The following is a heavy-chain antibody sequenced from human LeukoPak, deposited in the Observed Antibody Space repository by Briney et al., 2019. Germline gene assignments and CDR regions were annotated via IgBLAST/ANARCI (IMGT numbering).Heavy chain of an antibody. CDR1: GGSISSSSYY. CDR2: IYYSGST. CDR3: ARDQSHMIVVVDDAFDI. D-gene: IGHD3-22*01. J-gene: IGHJ3*02. Sequence: SETLSLTCTVSGGSISSSSYYWGWIRQPPGKGLEWIGSIYYSGSTYYNPSLKSRVTISVDTSKNQFSLKLSSVTAADTAVYYCARDQSHMIVVVDDAFDIWGQGTMVTVSS. V-gene: IGHV4-39*07.